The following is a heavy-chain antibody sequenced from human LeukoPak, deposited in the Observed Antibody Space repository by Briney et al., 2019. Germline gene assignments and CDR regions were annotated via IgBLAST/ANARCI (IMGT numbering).Heavy chain of an antibody. D-gene: IGHD5-18*01. V-gene: IGHV3-33*08. Sequence: PGGSLRLSCAASGFTFSSYAMHWVRQAPGKGLEWVAVIWYDGSNTYYADSVKGRFTISRDNSKNTLLLQMNSLRAEDTAVYYCARAPGAYSYGANDAFHIWGQGTMVTVSS. CDR3: ARAPGAYSYGANDAFHI. J-gene: IGHJ3*02. CDR2: IWYDGSNT. CDR1: GFTFSSYA.